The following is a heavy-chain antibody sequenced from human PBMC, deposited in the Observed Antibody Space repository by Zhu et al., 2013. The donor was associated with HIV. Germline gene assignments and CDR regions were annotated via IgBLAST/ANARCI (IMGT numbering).Heavy chain of an antibody. CDR3: ARGRYYYDHAGYYHEYFQL. Sequence: QDQLIQSGAEMKKPGASVKVSCRASGYVFTSFGISWLRQAPGQSLQWMGWISGYNGKTNYARNLQDRVTMTVDISSSTAYLELRSLRSDDTAIYYCARGRYYYDHAGYYHEYFQLWGQGTLVSVSS. CDR1: GYVFTSFG. CDR2: ISGYNGKT. D-gene: IGHD3-22*01. J-gene: IGHJ1*01. V-gene: IGHV1-18*01.